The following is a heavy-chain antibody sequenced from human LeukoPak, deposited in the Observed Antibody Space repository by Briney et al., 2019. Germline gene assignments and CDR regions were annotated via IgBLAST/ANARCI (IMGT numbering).Heavy chain of an antibody. CDR2: INHSGST. CDR1: GGSFSGYY. D-gene: IGHD3-16*02. CDR3: ARPKYYDYVWGSYRSSWFDP. Sequence: PSETLSLTCAVYGGSFSGYYWSWIRQPPGKGLEWIGEINHSGSTNYNPSLKSRVTISVDTSKNQFSLKLSSVTAADTAVYYCARPKYYDYVWGSYRSSWFDPWGQGTLVTVSS. J-gene: IGHJ5*02. V-gene: IGHV4-34*01.